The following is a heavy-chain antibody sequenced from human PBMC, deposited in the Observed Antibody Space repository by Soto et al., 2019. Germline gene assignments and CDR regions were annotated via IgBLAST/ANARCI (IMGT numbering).Heavy chain of an antibody. CDR2: ISGSGGST. CDR3: AKPSAPGYDFWSGYSGYYFDY. D-gene: IGHD3-3*01. J-gene: IGHJ4*02. V-gene: IGHV3-23*01. Sequence: GGSLRLSCAASGFTFSSYAMSWVRQAPGKGLEWVSAISGSGGSTYYADSVKGRFTISRDNSKNTLYLQMNSLRADDTAVYYCAKPSAPGYDFWSGYSGYYFDYWGQGTLVTVSS. CDR1: GFTFSSYA.